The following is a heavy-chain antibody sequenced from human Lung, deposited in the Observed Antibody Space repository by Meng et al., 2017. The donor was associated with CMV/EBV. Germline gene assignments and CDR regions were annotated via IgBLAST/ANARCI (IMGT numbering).Heavy chain of an antibody. V-gene: IGHV4-4*02. D-gene: IGHD3-10*01. Sequence: GQLRESGPALVKPSETLSRTCAVSGDSITNHNWCAWVRQPPGKGLEWIGEIPHRGSSAYNPSLKSRVSMSIDKSKNQFSLKLTSVTAADTAVYHCLRRSGGSVWGQGTLVTVSS. J-gene: IGHJ1*01. CDR3: LRRSGGSV. CDR1: GDSITNHNW. CDR2: IPHRGSS.